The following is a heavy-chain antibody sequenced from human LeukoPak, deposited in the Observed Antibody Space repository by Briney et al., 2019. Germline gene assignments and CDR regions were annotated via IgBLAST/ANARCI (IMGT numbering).Heavy chain of an antibody. D-gene: IGHD6-13*01. J-gene: IGHJ4*02. CDR1: GFTVSSNY. CDR2: IYSGGST. V-gene: IGHV3-66*01. CDR3: AREGTGGEYSSSSDYYFDY. Sequence: GGSLRLSCAASGFTVSSNYMSWVRQAPGKGLEWVSVIYSGGSTYYADSVKGRFTISRDNSKNTLYLQMNSLRAEDTAVYYCAREGTGGEYSSSSDYYFDYWGQGTLVTVSS.